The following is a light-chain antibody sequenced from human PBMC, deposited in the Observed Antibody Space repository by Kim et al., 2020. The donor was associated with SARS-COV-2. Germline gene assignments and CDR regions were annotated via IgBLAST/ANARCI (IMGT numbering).Light chain of an antibody. CDR3: QPFNSYPVT. J-gene: IGKJ5*01. CDR2: RAS. CDR1: QGISSA. Sequence: AIQLTQSPSSLSASVGDRVTMTCRASQGISSALAWYQQKPGKVPKPLIYRASNLESGVPSRFSGSGSGTDFTLTISSLQPEDFATYYCQPFNSYPVTFGQGTRLEIK. V-gene: IGKV1-13*02.